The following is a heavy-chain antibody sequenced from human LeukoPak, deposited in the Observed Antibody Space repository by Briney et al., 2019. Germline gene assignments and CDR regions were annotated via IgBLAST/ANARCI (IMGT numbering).Heavy chain of an antibody. Sequence: GGSLRLSCAASGFTFSSYAMHWVRQAPGKGLEWVAVIWYDGSNKYYADSVKGRFTISRDNSKNTLYLQTNSLRAEDTAVYYCARDEVGAPDYWGQGTLVTVSS. V-gene: IGHV3-33*08. CDR2: IWYDGSNK. J-gene: IGHJ4*02. CDR3: ARDEVGAPDY. CDR1: GFTFSSYA. D-gene: IGHD1-26*01.